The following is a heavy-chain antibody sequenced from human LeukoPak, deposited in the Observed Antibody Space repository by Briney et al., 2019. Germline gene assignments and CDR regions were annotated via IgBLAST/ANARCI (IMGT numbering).Heavy chain of an antibody. J-gene: IGHJ6*02. D-gene: IGHD2-15*01. Sequence: GESLKISCKGSGYSFTSYWFSWVRQVPGKGLEWMGRIGPSDSYTSYSPSFQGHVTISVDKSISTAYLQWSSLKASDTAMYYCARHGGDYYYGMDVWGQGTTVTVSS. CDR1: GYSFTSYW. CDR3: ARHGGDYYYGMDV. CDR2: IGPSDSYT. V-gene: IGHV5-10-1*01.